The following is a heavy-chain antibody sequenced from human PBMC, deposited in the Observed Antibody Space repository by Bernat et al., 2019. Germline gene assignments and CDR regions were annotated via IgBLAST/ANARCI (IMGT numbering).Heavy chain of an antibody. V-gene: IGHV3-48*02. D-gene: IGHD1-7*01. CDR1: GFTFSSSN. J-gene: IGHJ3*02. CDR3: ARNYAYAFDI. CDR2: IGFSSTTI. Sequence: EVQLVESGGGLVQPGGSLRLSCAASGFTFSSSNMNWVRQAPGKGLEWVSYIGFSSTTINYADSVQGRFTISRDNAKNSLYLQMNSLRDEDTAIYYCARNYAYAFDIWGQGTMVTVSS.